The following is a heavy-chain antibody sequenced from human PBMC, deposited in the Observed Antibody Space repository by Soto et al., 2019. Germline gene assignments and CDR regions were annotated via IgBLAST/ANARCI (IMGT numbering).Heavy chain of an antibody. CDR2: IYHSGST. D-gene: IGHD3-22*01. J-gene: IGHJ4*02. CDR3: ARSQRDPTGGYYIDY. Sequence: KASETLSLTCAVSGGSISSGGYSWSWIRQPPGKGLEWIGYIYHSGSTYYNPSLKSRVTISVDRSKNQFSLKLSSVTAADTAVYYCARSQRDPTGGYYIDYWGQGTLVTVSS. V-gene: IGHV4-30-2*01. CDR1: GGSISSGGYS.